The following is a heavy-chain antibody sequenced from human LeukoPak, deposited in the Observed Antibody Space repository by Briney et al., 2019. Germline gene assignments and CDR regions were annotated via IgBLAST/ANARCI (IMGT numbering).Heavy chain of an antibody. CDR3: ARWGNDILTGYSD. V-gene: IGHV1-46*01. D-gene: IGHD3-9*01. J-gene: IGHJ4*02. CDR1: GYTFTSYY. CDR2: IHPSGGST. Sequence: GASVKVSCKASGYTFTSYYMHWVRQASGQGLELMGIIHPSGGSTSYAQKFQGRVTMTRDTSTSTVYMGLSSLRSEDTAVYYCARWGNDILTGYSDWGQGTLVTVSS.